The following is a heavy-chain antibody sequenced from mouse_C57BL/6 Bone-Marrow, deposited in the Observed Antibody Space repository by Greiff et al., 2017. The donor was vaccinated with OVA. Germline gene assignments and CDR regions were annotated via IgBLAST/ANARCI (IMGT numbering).Heavy chain of an antibody. Sequence: VQLQQSGAELVRPGASVTLSCKASGYTFTDYEMHWVKQTPVHGLEWIGAIDPETGGTAYNQKFKGKAILTADKSSSTAYMELRSLTSEDSAVYYCTYSYGSSYAMDYWGQGTSVTVSS. V-gene: IGHV1-15*01. J-gene: IGHJ4*01. CDR3: TYSYGSSYAMDY. CDR1: GYTFTDYE. D-gene: IGHD1-1*01. CDR2: IDPETGGT.